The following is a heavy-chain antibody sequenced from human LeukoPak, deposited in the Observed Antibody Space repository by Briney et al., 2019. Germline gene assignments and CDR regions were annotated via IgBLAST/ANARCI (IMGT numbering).Heavy chain of an antibody. Sequence: KTSETLSLTCTVSGGSISSSSYYWGWIRQPPGKGLEWVSYISSSGSTIYYADSVKGRSTISRDNAKNSLYLQMNSLRAEDTAVYYCARELAQKFDYWGQGTLVTVSS. CDR2: ISSSGSTI. CDR3: ARELAQKFDY. CDR1: GGSISSSSYY. J-gene: IGHJ4*02. D-gene: IGHD6-13*01. V-gene: IGHV3-11*04.